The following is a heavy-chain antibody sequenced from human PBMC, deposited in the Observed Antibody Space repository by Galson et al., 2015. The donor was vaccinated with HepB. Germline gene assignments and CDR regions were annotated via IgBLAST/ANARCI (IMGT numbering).Heavy chain of an antibody. J-gene: IGHJ5*01. D-gene: IGHD6-13*01. V-gene: IGHV3-7*01. CDR2: IKQDGTEK. CDR1: GFTFHMYW. Sequence: SLRLSCAASGFTFHMYWMTWVRQTPGKGLELLATIKQDGTEKFHVDSVKGRFTISRDNAKNSVFLQMNSLRVEDTAIYYCARDAVAAAGPTYNWFDSWGQGTLVTVSS. CDR3: ARDAVAAAGPTYNWFDS.